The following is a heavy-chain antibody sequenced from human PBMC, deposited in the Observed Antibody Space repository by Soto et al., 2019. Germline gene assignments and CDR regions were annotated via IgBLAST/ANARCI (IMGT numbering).Heavy chain of an antibody. V-gene: IGHV1-69*01. CDR2: IIPISGTA. CDR1: GGTFSSYA. Sequence: QVQLVQSGAEVKKPGSSVKVSCKASGGTFSSYAISWVRQAPGQGLEWMGGIIPISGTANYAQKFQGRVTITEDETTSTAYMELSSLRSEDTAVYYCARGYYEHLVWLYCGQGTLVTVSS. D-gene: IGHD3-16*01. CDR3: ARGYYEHLVWLY. J-gene: IGHJ4*02.